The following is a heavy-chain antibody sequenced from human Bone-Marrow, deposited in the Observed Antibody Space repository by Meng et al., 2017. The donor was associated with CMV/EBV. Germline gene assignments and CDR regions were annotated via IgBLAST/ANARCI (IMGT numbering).Heavy chain of an antibody. Sequence: GESLKISCAASGFTFSSYWMSWVRQAPGKGLEWVANIKQDGSEKSYVDSVKGRFTISRDNAKNSLYLQMNSLRAEDTAVYYCAREERGYSYCFYYYYGMDVWGQGTTVTVSS. J-gene: IGHJ6*02. CDR1: GFTFSSYW. D-gene: IGHD5-18*01. CDR2: IKQDGSEK. V-gene: IGHV3-7*01. CDR3: AREERGYSYCFYYYYGMDV.